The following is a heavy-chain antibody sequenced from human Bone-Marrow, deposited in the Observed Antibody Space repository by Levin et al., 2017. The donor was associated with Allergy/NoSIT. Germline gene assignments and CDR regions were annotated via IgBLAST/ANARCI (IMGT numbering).Heavy chain of an antibody. CDR1: GYTFTSYP. V-gene: IGHV1-3*01. CDR3: ARGAPTYGY. Sequence: ASVKVSCKASGYTFTSYPIHWVRQAPGQRLEWMGWINAGNDDTKYSQRFQGRVTITRDTSASTAYMELSSLRSEDTAVYYCARGAPTYGYWGQGTLVTVSS. D-gene: IGHD4-17*01. CDR2: INAGNDDT. J-gene: IGHJ4*02.